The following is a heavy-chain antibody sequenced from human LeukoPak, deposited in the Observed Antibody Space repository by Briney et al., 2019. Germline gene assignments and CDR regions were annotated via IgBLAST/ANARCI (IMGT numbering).Heavy chain of an antibody. Sequence: PGRSLRLSCAASGFTFSSYGMHWVRQAPGKGLEWVAVISYDGSNKYYADSVKGRFTISRDNSKNTLYLQMNSLRAEDTAVYYCAKDITMVRGVGYYYYYGMDVWGQGTTVTVSS. CDR3: AKDITMVRGVGYYYYYGMDV. V-gene: IGHV3-30*18. J-gene: IGHJ6*02. D-gene: IGHD3-10*01. CDR2: ISYDGSNK. CDR1: GFTFSSYG.